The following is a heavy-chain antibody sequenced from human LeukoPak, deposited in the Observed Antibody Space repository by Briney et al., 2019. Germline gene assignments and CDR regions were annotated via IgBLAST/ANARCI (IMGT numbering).Heavy chain of an antibody. J-gene: IGHJ4*02. D-gene: IGHD6-13*01. CDR2: VSAYNGNT. V-gene: IGHV1-18*01. CDR1: GYTFTSYG. CDR3: ARGDEQQLAYYFDY. Sequence: GASVKVSCKASGYTFTSYGISWVRQAPGQGLEWMGWVSAYNGNTNYAQKLQGRVTMTTDTSTSTAYMELRSLRSDDTAVYYCARGDEQQLAYYFDYWGQGTLVTVSS.